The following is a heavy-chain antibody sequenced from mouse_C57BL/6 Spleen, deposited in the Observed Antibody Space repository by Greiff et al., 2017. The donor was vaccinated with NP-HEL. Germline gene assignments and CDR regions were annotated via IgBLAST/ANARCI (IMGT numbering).Heavy chain of an antibody. CDR1: GFTFSSYG. J-gene: IGHJ1*03. CDR3: STLYDGFPYWYFDV. V-gene: IGHV5-6*01. CDR2: ISSGGSYT. D-gene: IGHD2-3*01. Sequence: EVHLVESGGDLVKPGGSLKLSCAASGFTFSSYGMSWVRQTPDKRLEWVATISSGGSYTYYPDSVKGRFTITRDNAKSTLYQEMSSLKSEDTAMYYCSTLYDGFPYWYFDVWGTGATVTVSS.